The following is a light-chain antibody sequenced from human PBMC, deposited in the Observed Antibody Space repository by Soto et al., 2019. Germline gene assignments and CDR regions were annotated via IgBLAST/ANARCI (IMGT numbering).Light chain of an antibody. V-gene: IGKV2-30*01. Sequence: QSQLPWSFTLGKPAPTSGRLSQGLLYVVGKPTLNWFQQRPGQSPRRLIYKVSNRDSGVPDRFSGSGSGTDFTLKISRVEAEDVGVYYCMQATHWLWTFGQGTKVEIK. CDR2: KVS. CDR1: QGLLYVVGKPT. CDR3: MQATHWLWT. J-gene: IGKJ1*01.